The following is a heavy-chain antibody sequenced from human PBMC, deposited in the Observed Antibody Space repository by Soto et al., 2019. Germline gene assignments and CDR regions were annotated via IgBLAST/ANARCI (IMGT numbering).Heavy chain of an antibody. CDR2: ISGSGTST. CDR1: GFTVTTYA. Sequence: GGALRVSCEASGFTVTTYAMTWVRQAPGKGLECVSGISGSGTSTYYADSVKGRFTISRDNSKNTLYLQMNSLRAEDTAVYYCVKYRFGVPGTFSGMDLWAQGTTVTV. J-gene: IGHJ6*02. V-gene: IGHV3-23*01. D-gene: IGHD6-13*01. CDR3: VKYRFGVPGTFSGMDL.